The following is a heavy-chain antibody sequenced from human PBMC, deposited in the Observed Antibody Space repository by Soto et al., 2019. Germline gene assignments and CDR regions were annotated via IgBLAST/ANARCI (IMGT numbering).Heavy chain of an antibody. D-gene: IGHD6-19*01. CDR2: ISYDGNKK. J-gene: IGHJ4*02. CDR1: GFTLSSYS. V-gene: IGHV3-30-3*01. Sequence: QVQLVESGGXXVQPGRSLRLSCAASGFTLSSYSMHWVRQAPGKGVEWVGVISYDGNKKYYRDSVKGRFSISRDTSNNTVHLQMNSLRPDDTAVYYCARSVAVAGLDYWGQGSLVTVSS. CDR3: ARSVAVAGLDY.